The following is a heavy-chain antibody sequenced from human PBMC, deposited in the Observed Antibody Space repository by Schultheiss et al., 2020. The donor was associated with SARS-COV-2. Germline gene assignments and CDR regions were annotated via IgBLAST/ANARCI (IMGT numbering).Heavy chain of an antibody. CDR3: ARALLVTYHYYFDY. V-gene: IGHV4-31*03. CDR1: GGSISRGGYY. D-gene: IGHD2-15*01. Sequence: SETLSLTCTVSGGSISRGGYYWSWIRQHPGKGLEWIGYIYYSGRTDYNPSLKSRVTISVDTSKNQFSLKLSSVTAADTAVYYCARALLVTYHYYFDYWGQGTLVTVSS. J-gene: IGHJ4*02. CDR2: IYYSGRT.